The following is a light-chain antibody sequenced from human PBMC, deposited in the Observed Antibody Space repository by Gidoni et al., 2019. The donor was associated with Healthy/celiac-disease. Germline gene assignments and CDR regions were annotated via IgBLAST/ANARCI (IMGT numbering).Light chain of an antibody. Sequence: DIQMTQSPSTLSASVGDSVTITCRASQSISSWLAWYQQKPGKAPKLLIYKASSLESGVPSRFSGSGSGTEFTLTISSPQPDDCATYYCQQYNRSLTFGQGTKVEIK. CDR1: QSISSW. J-gene: IGKJ1*01. CDR3: QQYNRSLT. V-gene: IGKV1-5*03. CDR2: KAS.